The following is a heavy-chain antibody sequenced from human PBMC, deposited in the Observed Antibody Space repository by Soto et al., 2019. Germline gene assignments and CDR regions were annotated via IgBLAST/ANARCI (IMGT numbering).Heavy chain of an antibody. CDR1: GYIFTDHY. J-gene: IGHJ4*02. Sequence: ASVTVSFTASGYIFTDHYIHWPRQAPGQSLEWMGWINPYSGGTHFARKFQDRVTMARDTSVSTAYMELRSLKSDDTAVYYCARPKYGETYYDSWGQGTVVTVSS. CDR2: INPYSGGT. D-gene: IGHD2-21*01. CDR3: ARPKYGETYYDS. V-gene: IGHV1-2*02.